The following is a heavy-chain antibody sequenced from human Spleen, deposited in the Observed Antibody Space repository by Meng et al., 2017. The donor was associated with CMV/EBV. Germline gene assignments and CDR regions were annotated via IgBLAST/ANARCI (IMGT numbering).Heavy chain of an antibody. Sequence: GESLKISCAASGFTFSSYTMNWVHQAPGKGLEWVSSISSSSSYKYYADSVKGRFTISRDNAENTLYLHMNSLRAEDTAVYYCARYGSGSDNYFYYGMDVWGQGTTVTVSS. V-gene: IGHV3-21*01. J-gene: IGHJ6*02. CDR1: GFTFSSYT. CDR2: ISSSSSYK. D-gene: IGHD3-10*01. CDR3: ARYGSGSDNYFYYGMDV.